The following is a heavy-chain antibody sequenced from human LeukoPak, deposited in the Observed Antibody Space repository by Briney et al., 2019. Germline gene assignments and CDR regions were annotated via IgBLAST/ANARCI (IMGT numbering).Heavy chain of an antibody. CDR2: ISGSGGST. CDR3: AKRLWSSSTGCYDCWFDP. Sequence: QPGGSLRLSCAASGFTFSSYAMSWVRQAPGKGLEWVSAISGSGGSTYYADSVRGRFTISRDNSKNTLYLQMNSLRVEDTAVYHCAKRLWSSSTGCYDCWFDPWGQGTLVTVSS. V-gene: IGHV3-23*01. J-gene: IGHJ5*02. D-gene: IGHD2-2*01. CDR1: GFTFSSYA.